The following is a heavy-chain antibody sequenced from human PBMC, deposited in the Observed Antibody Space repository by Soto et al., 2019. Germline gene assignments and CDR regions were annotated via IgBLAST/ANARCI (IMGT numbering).Heavy chain of an antibody. J-gene: IGHJ5*01. D-gene: IGHD6-13*01. V-gene: IGHV3-23*01. CDR3: AKDLSAAAGGDDNWFDS. CDR1: GFTFKSYA. Sequence: GGSLRLSCAASGFTFKSYAVSWVRQAPGKGLEWVSVITGSGDSTYYADSVKGRFTISRDNSKNTLNLQMNNLRAEDTAVYYCAKDLSAAAGGDDNWFDSWGQGTLVTVSS. CDR2: ITGSGDST.